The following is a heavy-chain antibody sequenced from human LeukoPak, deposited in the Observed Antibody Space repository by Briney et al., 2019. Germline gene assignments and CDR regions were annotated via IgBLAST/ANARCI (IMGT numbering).Heavy chain of an antibody. CDR2: ISSSSSYI. D-gene: IGHD3-22*01. V-gene: IGHV3-21*01. Sequence: GGSLGLSCAASGFTFSSYSMNWVRQAPGKGLEWVSSISSSSSYIYYADSVKGRFTISRDNAKNSLYLQMNSLRAEDTAVYYCATFGSSGFAFDIWGQGTMVTVSS. CDR3: ATFGSSGFAFDI. J-gene: IGHJ3*02. CDR1: GFTFSSYS.